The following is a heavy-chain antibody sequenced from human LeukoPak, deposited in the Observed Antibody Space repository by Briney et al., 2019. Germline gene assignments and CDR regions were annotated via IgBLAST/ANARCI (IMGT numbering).Heavy chain of an antibody. Sequence: SETLSLTCTVSGGSISSYYWSWIRQPPGKGLEWIGYIYYSGSTNYNPSLKSRVTISVDTSKNQFSLKPSSVTAADTAVYYCARREVMWWFDPWGQGTLVTVSS. J-gene: IGHJ5*02. CDR3: ARREVMWWFDP. D-gene: IGHD3-16*01. CDR1: GGSISSYY. V-gene: IGHV4-59*01. CDR2: IYYSGST.